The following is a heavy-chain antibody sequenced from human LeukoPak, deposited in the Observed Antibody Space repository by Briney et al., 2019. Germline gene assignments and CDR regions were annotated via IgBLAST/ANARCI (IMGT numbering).Heavy chain of an antibody. Sequence: PSQTLSLTCTVSGGSISSGGYYWSWIRQHPGKGLEWIGYIYYSGSTYYNPSLKSRVTISVDTSKNQFSLNLSSVTAADTAVYYCARTYSGTYFDYWGQGTLVTVSS. J-gene: IGHJ4*02. CDR3: ARTYSGTYFDY. D-gene: IGHD1-26*01. CDR2: IYYSGST. V-gene: IGHV4-31*03. CDR1: GGSISSGGYY.